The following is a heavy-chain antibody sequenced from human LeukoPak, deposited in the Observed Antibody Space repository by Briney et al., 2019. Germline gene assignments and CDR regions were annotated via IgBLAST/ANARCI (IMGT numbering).Heavy chain of an antibody. D-gene: IGHD1-1*01. CDR1: GGSFSGYY. CDR3: ARGRERVRYYYYYMDV. CDR2: INHSGST. Sequence: SETLSLTCAVYGGSFSGYYWSWIRQPPGKGLEWIGEINHSGSTNYNPSLKSRVTISVDTSKNQFSLKLSSVTAADTAVYYCARGRERVRYYYYYMDVWGKGTTVTVSS. J-gene: IGHJ6*03. V-gene: IGHV4-34*01.